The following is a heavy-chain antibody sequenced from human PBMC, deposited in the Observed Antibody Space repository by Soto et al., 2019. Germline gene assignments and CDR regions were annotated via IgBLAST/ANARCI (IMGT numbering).Heavy chain of an antibody. CDR1: GFTFSNSW. Sequence: GGSLRLSCAASGFTFSNSWMNWVRQAPGKGLEWVGRIKSKTDGGNKENAAPVKGRFTMSRDDSNNTLYLQMNSLKTEDTAVYYCTTDSGRYSYGRGDYYYYGMDVWGQGTTVTVSS. D-gene: IGHD5-18*01. J-gene: IGHJ6*02. V-gene: IGHV3-15*07. CDR2: IKSKTDGGNK. CDR3: TTDSGRYSYGRGDYYYYGMDV.